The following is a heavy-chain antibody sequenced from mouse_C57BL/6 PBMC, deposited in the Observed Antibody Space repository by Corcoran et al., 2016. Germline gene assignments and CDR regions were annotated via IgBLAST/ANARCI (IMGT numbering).Heavy chain of an antibody. CDR3: AREGGSSGPFAY. CDR1: GYSITSGYY. Sequence: DLQLQASGAGLVKPSQSLSLTCSVTGYSITSGYYWNRIRQVPGNKLYRMGYISYDGSNNYNPSLKNRISITRDTSKNQFFLKLNSVTTEDTATYYCAREGGSSGPFAYWGQGTVVTVSA. D-gene: IGHD3-2*02. CDR2: ISYDGSN. J-gene: IGHJ3*01. V-gene: IGHV3-6*01.